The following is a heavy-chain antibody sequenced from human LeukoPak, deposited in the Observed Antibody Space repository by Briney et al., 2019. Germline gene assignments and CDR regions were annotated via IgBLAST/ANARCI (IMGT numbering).Heavy chain of an antibody. V-gene: IGHV4-61*02. D-gene: IGHD3-22*01. Sequence: SETLSLTCTLSGVSISSGSYYWSWVRQPAGKGLEWIGRIYSSGSTNYSPSFKSRVTISVDTSKNQFSLNLSSVTAADTAVYYCARGEYASSAYWGYYFENWGRGTLVTVSS. CDR2: IYSSGST. CDR3: ARGEYASSAYWGYYFEN. CDR1: GVSISSGSYY. J-gene: IGHJ4*02.